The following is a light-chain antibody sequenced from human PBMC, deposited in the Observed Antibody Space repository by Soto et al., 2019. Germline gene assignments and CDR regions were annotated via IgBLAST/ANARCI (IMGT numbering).Light chain of an antibody. CDR1: SSNIGDNY. Sequence: QSVLTQPPSVSAAPGQKVPISCSGSSSNIGDNYVYWYQQLPGTAPKLLISEDYNRPSGIPDRFSGSKSGTSAALGITGLQTGDEGDYFCGTWDNSLAAWVFGGGTKLTVL. CDR2: EDY. CDR3: GTWDNSLAAWV. J-gene: IGLJ3*02. V-gene: IGLV1-51*02.